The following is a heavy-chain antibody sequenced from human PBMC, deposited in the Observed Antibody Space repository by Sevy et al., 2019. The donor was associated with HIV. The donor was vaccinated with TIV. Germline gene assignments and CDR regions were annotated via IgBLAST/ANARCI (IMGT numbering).Heavy chain of an antibody. D-gene: IGHD4-17*01. CDR2: IYTSGST. Sequence: SETLSLTCTVSGGSISSGNYYWSWIRQPAGKGLEWIGRIYTSGSTNYNPSLKSRVTISIDTSKNQFSLKLSSVTAADTAVFYCARHDYGDYVGEYFQHWGQGTLVTVSS. CDR1: GGSISSGNYY. J-gene: IGHJ1*01. V-gene: IGHV4-61*02. CDR3: ARHDYGDYVGEYFQH.